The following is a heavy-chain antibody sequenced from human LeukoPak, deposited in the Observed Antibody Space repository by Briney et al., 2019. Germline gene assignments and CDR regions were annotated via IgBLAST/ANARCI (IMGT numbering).Heavy chain of an antibody. Sequence: SETLCLTCTVSGDSISDYHWSWIRQPAGKGLEWIGRIINSGVTNYNPSLNSRVTISVDRSKNQFSLRLTSVTAADTAVYYCGTSEVGSSSYESYDYWGQGTQVTVSA. CDR1: GDSISDYH. V-gene: IGHV4-4*07. CDR3: GTSEVGSSSYESYDY. D-gene: IGHD1-26*01. CDR2: IINSGVT. J-gene: IGHJ4*02.